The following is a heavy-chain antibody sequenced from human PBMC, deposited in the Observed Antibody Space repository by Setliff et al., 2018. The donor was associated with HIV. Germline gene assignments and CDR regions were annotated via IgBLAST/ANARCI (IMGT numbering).Heavy chain of an antibody. CDR1: GFTFSDVW. Sequence: PGGSLRLSCAASGFTFSDVWVNWVRQAPGRGLEWVGRIKNRPAGGTTEYAAPVKGRFTISRDDSKNLLFLQMNSLKTEDTAVYYCARNQGSSFGQGFDYWGQGTLVTVSS. V-gene: IGHV3-15*01. J-gene: IGHJ4*02. D-gene: IGHD6-13*01. CDR2: IKNRPAGGTT. CDR3: ARNQGSSFGQGFDY.